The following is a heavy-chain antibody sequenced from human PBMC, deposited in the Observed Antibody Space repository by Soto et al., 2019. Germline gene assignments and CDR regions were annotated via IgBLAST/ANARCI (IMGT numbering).Heavy chain of an antibody. V-gene: IGHV1-58*01. CDR3: AAGGVVVIYYYYGMDV. CDR2: IVVGSGNT. CDR1: ELTFTISA. Sequence: GTSSEVSCQACELTFTISAFEWVRQAHRQRLEWIGWIVVGSGNTSYAQKFQERVTITRDMSTSTAYMELSSLRSEDTAVYYCAAGGVVVIYYYYGMDVWGQGTTVTVSS. J-gene: IGHJ6*02. D-gene: IGHD3-22*01.